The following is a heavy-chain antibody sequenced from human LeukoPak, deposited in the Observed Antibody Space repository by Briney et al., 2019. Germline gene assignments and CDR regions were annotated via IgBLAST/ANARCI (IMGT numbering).Heavy chain of an antibody. CDR1: GFTFSSYG. CDR2: ISSSSSYI. J-gene: IGHJ4*02. D-gene: IGHD3-22*01. V-gene: IGHV3-21*01. CDR3: ARDPDSSGPLDY. Sequence: GGSLRLSCAASGFTFSSYGMNWVRQAPGKGLEWVSSISSSSSYIYYADSVKGRFTISRDNSKNTLYLQMNSLRAEDTAVYYCARDPDSSGPLDYWGQGTLVTVSS.